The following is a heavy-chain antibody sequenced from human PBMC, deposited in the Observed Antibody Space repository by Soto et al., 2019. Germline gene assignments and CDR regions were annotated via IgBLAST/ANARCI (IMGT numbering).Heavy chain of an antibody. Sequence: PGGSLRLSCAASGFTFSSYAMSWVRQAPGKGLEWVSAISGSGGSTYYADSVKGRFTISRDNSKNTLYLQMNSLRAEDTAVYYCAKDPRTNSGWYPYYFDYWGQGTLVTVSS. J-gene: IGHJ4*02. CDR3: AKDPRTNSGWYPYYFDY. D-gene: IGHD6-19*01. CDR1: GFTFSSYA. V-gene: IGHV3-23*01. CDR2: ISGSGGST.